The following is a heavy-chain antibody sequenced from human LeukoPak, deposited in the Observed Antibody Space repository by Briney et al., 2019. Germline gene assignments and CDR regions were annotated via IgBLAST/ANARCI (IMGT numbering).Heavy chain of an antibody. J-gene: IGHJ5*02. CDR1: GYTFTSYY. V-gene: IGHV1-46*01. Sequence: ASVKVSCKASGYTFTSYYMHWVRQAPGQGLEWMGIINPSGGSTSYAQKFQGRVTMTRDTSTSTVYMELGSLRSEDTAVYYCARGGVPAAIEKNWFDPWGQGTLVTVSS. D-gene: IGHD2-2*01. CDR2: INPSGGST. CDR3: ARGGVPAAIEKNWFDP.